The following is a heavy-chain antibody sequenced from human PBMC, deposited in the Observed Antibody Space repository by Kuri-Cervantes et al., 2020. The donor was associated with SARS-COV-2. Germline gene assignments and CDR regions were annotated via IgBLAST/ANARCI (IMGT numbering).Heavy chain of an antibody. CDR1: GFLFSASA. J-gene: IGHJ4*02. CDR2: VRGKANNYAT. CDR3: TTLIDY. Sequence: AESLRLSCEVSGFLFSASAIPWVRQGSGKGLEWVGRVRGKANNYATAYAASVKGRFTISRDDSKNMAYLQMNSLKTEDTAVYYCTTLIDYWGQGALVTVSS. V-gene: IGHV3-73*01.